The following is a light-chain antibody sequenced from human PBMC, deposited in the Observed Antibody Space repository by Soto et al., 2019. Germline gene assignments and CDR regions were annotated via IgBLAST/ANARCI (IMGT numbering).Light chain of an antibody. J-gene: IGLJ2*01. CDR3: QVWDDSSHRVV. CDR2: NNN. V-gene: IGLV3-21*02. Sequence: SYELTQPPSVSVAPGQTARIPCGATNIGTKSVHWYQQKPGQAPVLVVYNNNDRPSGIPERFSGSNSVSTATLAISRVEAGDEADFYCQVWDDSSHRVVFGGGTKLTVL. CDR1: NIGTKS.